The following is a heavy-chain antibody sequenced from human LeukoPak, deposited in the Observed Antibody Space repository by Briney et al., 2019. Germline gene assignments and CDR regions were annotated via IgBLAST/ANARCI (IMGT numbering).Heavy chain of an antibody. CDR1: GGTFSSYA. Sequence: SVKVSCKASGGTFSSYAISWVRQAPGQGLEWRGGIIPIFGTANYAQKFQGRVTITADKSTSTAYMELSSLRSEDTAVYYCASSQRYYDSSGYYYRWFDPWGQGTLVTVSS. V-gene: IGHV1-69*06. D-gene: IGHD3-22*01. CDR3: ASSQRYYDSSGYYYRWFDP. J-gene: IGHJ5*02. CDR2: IIPIFGTA.